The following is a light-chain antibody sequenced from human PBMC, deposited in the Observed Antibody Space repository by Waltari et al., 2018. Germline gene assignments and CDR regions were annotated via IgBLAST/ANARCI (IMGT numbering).Light chain of an antibody. CDR2: DAS. V-gene: IGKV1-33*01. CDR3: QQYDNLPYT. Sequence: DIQMTQSPFSLSASVGDRVTFTCQASQDIGNYLNWFQQTPGKAPKLLIYDASNLEVEVPSRFSGSGSGTDFTFTISSLQAEDLGTYYCQQYDNLPYTFGQGTKLEI. J-gene: IGKJ2*01. CDR1: QDIGNY.